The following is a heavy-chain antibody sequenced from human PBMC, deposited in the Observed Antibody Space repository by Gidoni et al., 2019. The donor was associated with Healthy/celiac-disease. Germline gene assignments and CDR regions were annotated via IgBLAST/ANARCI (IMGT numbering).Heavy chain of an antibody. J-gene: IGHJ4*02. Sequence: EVQLVESGGGLVQPGGSLRLSCAASGFTVSSNYMSWVRQAPGKGLEWVSVIYSGGSTYYADSVKGRFTISRDNSKNTLYLQMNSLRAEDTAVYYCARVNPNDDFWSGYYSDYWGQGTLVTVSS. CDR1: GFTVSSNY. CDR2: IYSGGST. D-gene: IGHD3-3*01. V-gene: IGHV3-66*01. CDR3: ARVNPNDDFWSGYYSDY.